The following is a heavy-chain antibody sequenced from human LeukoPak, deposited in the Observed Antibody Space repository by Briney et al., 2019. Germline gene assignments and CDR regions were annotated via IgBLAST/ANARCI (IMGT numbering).Heavy chain of an antibody. D-gene: IGHD3-9*01. CDR1: GGSISSGSYY. V-gene: IGHV4-61*02. J-gene: IGHJ4*02. CDR2: IYTSGST. Sequence: SETLSLTCTVSGGSISSGSYYWSWIRQPAGKGLEWIGRIYTSGSTNYNPSLKSRVTISVDTSKNQFSLKLSSVTAADTAVYYCARGYLTGYYRGPYYFDYWGQGTLVTVSS. CDR3: ARGYLTGYYRGPYYFDY.